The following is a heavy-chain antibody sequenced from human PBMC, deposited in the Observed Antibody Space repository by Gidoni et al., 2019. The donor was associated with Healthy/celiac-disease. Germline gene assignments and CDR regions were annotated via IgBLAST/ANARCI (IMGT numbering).Heavy chain of an antibody. J-gene: IGHJ4*02. Sequence: QVQLQQWGAGLLKPSETLSLTCAVYGGSFSGYYWSWILQPPGKGLEWIGEINHSVITNYNPSLKIRVTISGDTAKNQFSLKLSSVTAADTAVYYCARGRLITMVRGVTPFDYWGQGTLVTVSS. CDR1: GGSFSGYY. V-gene: IGHV4-34*01. CDR2: INHSVIT. CDR3: ARGRLITMVRGVTPFDY. D-gene: IGHD3-10*01.